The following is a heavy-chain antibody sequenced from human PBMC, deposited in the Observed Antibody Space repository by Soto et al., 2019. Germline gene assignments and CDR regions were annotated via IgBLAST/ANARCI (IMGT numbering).Heavy chain of an antibody. CDR1: GFTVSSNY. D-gene: IGHD3-3*01. V-gene: IGHV3-66*01. J-gene: IGHJ6*03. CDR3: AREGITIFGVAYYYYYMDV. CDR2: IYSGGST. Sequence: GGSLRLSCAASGFTVSSNYMSWVRQAPGKGLEWVSVIYSGGSTYYADSVKGRFTISRDNSKNTLYLQMNSLRAEDTAVYYCAREGITIFGVAYYYYYMDVWGKGTTVTVSS.